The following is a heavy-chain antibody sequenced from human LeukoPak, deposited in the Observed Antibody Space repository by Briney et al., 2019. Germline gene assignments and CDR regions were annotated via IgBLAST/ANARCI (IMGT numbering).Heavy chain of an antibody. V-gene: IGHV1-2*02. CDR1: GYTFTGYY. J-gene: IGHJ4*02. D-gene: IGHD6-19*01. CDR3: ARDGVSGWYSYVDY. CDR2: INPNSGGT. Sequence: ASVKVSCKASGYTFTGYYMHWVRQAPGQGLEWMGWINPNSGGTNYAQKFQGRVTMTRDTSISTAYMELSRLRSDDTAVYYCARDGVSGWYSYVDYWGQGTLVTVSS.